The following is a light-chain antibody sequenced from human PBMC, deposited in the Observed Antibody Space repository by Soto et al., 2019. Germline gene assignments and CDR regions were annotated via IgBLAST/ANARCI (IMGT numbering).Light chain of an antibody. Sequence: EIVLTQSPATLSLSPGERATLSCRASQSVSSYLAWYQQKPGQAPRLLIYDASNRSTCIPARFSGSESGTDFTLPISSFEPEDFAVYYCPQRSNWPWTFGQGTKVEIK. CDR2: DAS. V-gene: IGKV3-11*01. J-gene: IGKJ1*01. CDR3: PQRSNWPWT. CDR1: QSVSSY.